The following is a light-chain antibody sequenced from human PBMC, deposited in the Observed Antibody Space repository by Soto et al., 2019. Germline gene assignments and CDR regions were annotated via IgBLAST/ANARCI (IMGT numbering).Light chain of an antibody. CDR3: QQYGSSWT. V-gene: IGKV3-20*01. CDR2: GAS. Sequence: QSPGTLSLSPGERASLSCRASQTISSNYLAWYQQKPGQAPRLLIYGASGRATGIPDRFSGSGSGTDFTLTISRLEPEDFAVYYCQQYGSSWTFGQGTKVDIK. CDR1: QTISSNY. J-gene: IGKJ1*01.